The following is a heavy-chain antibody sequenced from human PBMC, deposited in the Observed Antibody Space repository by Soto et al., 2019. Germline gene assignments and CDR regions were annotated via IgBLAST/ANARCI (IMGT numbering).Heavy chain of an antibody. CDR1: GYTLTELS. CDR2: FDPEDGET. D-gene: IGHD5-12*01. Sequence: ASVKVSCKVSGYTLTELSMHWVRQAPGKGLEWMGGFDPEDGETIYAQKFQGRVTMTEDTSTDTAYMELSSLRSEDTAVYYCAAAAAGDGYLKSKPLLRGLVWGQGTMVTVSS. J-gene: IGHJ3*01. CDR3: AAAAAGDGYLKSKPLLRGLV. V-gene: IGHV1-24*01.